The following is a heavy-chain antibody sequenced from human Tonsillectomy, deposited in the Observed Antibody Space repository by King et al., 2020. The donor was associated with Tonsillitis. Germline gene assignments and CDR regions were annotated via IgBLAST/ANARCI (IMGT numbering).Heavy chain of an antibody. Sequence: EVQLVESGGGLVQPGGSLRLSCAASGFTFSSYSMNWVRQAPGKGLEWVSYISSSSNTIYYADSVKGQFTISRDNAKNSLYLQMNSLRAEDTAVYYCARAEWSDYYYYGMDVWGQGTTVTVSS. J-gene: IGHJ6*02. CDR1: GFTFSSYS. D-gene: IGHD1-26*01. V-gene: IGHV3-48*01. CDR2: ISSSSNTI. CDR3: ARAEWSDYYYYGMDV.